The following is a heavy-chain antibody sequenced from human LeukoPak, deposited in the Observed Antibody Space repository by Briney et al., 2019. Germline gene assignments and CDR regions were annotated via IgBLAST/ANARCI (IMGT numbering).Heavy chain of an antibody. D-gene: IGHD6-13*01. CDR2: INNDGSTT. J-gene: IGHJ5*02. CDR1: GFTFNSYW. V-gene: IGHV3-74*01. CDR3: ARGYSSSWYNWLDP. Sequence: PGGSLRLSCAASGFTFNSYWMHWVRQAPGKGLVWVSQINNDGSTTRYADPVKGRFTISRDNAENTLYLQMSSLRAEDAAVYYCARGYSSSWYNWLDPWGQGTLVTVSS.